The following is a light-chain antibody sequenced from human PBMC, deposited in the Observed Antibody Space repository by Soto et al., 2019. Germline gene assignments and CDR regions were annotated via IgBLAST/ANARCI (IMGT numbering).Light chain of an antibody. J-gene: IGKJ4*01. Sequence: EVVLTQSPGNLSLSPGERATLSCRASQSISSNFLAWYQQQPGQTPRLLIYGASNRATGIPDRFSGSGSGTDFTLTISRLEPEDFAVYYCQQYGSSLIFGGGTKVEIK. CDR1: QSISSNF. CDR3: QQYGSSLI. V-gene: IGKV3-20*01. CDR2: GAS.